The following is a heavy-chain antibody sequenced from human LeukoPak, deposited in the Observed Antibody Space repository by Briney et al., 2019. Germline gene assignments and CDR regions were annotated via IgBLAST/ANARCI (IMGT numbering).Heavy chain of an antibody. D-gene: IGHD3-10*01. J-gene: IGHJ4*02. CDR2: INYGGTT. V-gene: IGHV4-39*01. CDR3: ARYVVSGSGRYYFDY. Sequence: KPSETLSLTCTVSGGSISSSNYYWSWIRQPPGRELEWIASINYGGTTYYNPSLKSRVTISVDTSKNQFSLGLNSVTAADTAVYLCARYVVSGSGRYYFDYWGQGSLVTVSS. CDR1: GGSISSSNYY.